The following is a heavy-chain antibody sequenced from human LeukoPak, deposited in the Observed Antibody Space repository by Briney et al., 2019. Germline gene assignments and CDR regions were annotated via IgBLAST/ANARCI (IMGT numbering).Heavy chain of an antibody. CDR1: GYTFTDYY. J-gene: IGHJ4*02. V-gene: IGHV1-2*02. CDR2: INPNSGVT. Sequence: ASVKVSCKGSGYTFTDYYIHWVRQAPGQGLERMGWINPNSGVTNYAQRFQGRVTITTDASISTASMELSGLRSEDTALYYCAREGLDYWGQGTLVTVSS. CDR3: AREGLDY.